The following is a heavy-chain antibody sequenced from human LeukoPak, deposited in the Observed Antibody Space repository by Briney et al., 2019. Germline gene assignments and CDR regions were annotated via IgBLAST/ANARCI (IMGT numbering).Heavy chain of an antibody. CDR3: ARLYSILSPFDP. Sequence: GESLKISCTGSGYSFATYWIAWVRQMPEKGLEWMGIIYPADSNTRYSPSFKGQVTISADKSNNTAYLQWSSLKASDTAMYFCARLYSILSPFDPWGQGTLVTVSS. V-gene: IGHV5-51*01. D-gene: IGHD2-21*01. CDR2: IYPADSNT. J-gene: IGHJ5*02. CDR1: GYSFATYW.